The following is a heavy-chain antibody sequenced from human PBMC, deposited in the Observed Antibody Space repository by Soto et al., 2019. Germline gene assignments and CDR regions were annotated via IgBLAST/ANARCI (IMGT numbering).Heavy chain of an antibody. CDR1: GGSISSSSYY. Sequence: QLQLQESGPGLVKPSETLSLTCTVSGGSISSSSYYWGWIRQPPGKGLEWIGSIYYSGSTYYNPSLKSRVTIYVGTSRHQFSLKRSSVTAADTAVYYCARRRRSSWYEFDAFGIWGQGTMVTVSS. J-gene: IGHJ3*02. V-gene: IGHV4-39*01. CDR3: ARRRRSSWYEFDAFGI. D-gene: IGHD6-13*01. CDR2: IYYSGST.